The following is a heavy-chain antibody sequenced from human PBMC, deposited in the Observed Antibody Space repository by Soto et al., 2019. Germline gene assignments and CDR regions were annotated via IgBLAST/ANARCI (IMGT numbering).Heavy chain of an antibody. J-gene: IGHJ4*02. CDR1: GGSFSGYY. V-gene: IGHV4-34*01. Sequence: LETLSLTCAVYGGSFSGYYWSWIRQPPGKGLEWIGEINHSGSTNYNPSLKSRVTISVDTSKNQFSLKLSSVTTADTAVYYCARGRWHYDFWSGYYTIGGLDYWGQGTLVTVSS. CDR3: ARGRWHYDFWSGYYTIGGLDY. D-gene: IGHD3-3*01. CDR2: INHSGST.